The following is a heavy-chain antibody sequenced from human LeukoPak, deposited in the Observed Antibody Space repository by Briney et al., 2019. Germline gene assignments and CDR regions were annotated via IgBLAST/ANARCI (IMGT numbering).Heavy chain of an antibody. CDR3: AGGIGYATSPADH. J-gene: IGHJ5*02. D-gene: IGHD6-13*01. V-gene: IGHV4-59*01. CDR2: IHDTRGT. CDR1: GGSMKNYY. Sequence: ASETLSLTCTVSGGSMKNYYWSWIRQPPGKGLEWIGYIHDTRGTHYNPYLKSRVTMSLDTSKNHFSLSLNSVTAADTAVYFCAGGIGYATSPADHLGQGTLVFVSS.